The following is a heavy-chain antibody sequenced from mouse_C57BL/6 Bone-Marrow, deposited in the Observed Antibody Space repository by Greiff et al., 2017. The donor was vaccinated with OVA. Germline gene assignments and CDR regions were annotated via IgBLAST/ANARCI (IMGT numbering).Heavy chain of an antibody. CDR2: ICTGGGT. CDR1: GFSLTSYA. CDR3: ARTCSYEYDVTWFAY. J-gene: IGHJ3*01. V-gene: IGHV2-9-1*01. D-gene: IGHD2-4*01. Sequence: QVQLKESGPGLVAPSQCLSITCTVSGFSLTSYAISWVRQPPGKGLEWLGVICTGGGTNYNSALKSRLSISKDNSKSQVFLKMNSLQTDDTSRYYCARTCSYEYDVTWFAYWGQGALVTVSA.